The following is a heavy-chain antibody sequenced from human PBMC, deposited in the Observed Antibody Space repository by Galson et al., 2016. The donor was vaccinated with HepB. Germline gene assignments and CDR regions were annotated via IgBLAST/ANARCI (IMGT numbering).Heavy chain of an antibody. D-gene: IGHD3-22*01. CDR3: ARHEFPSRGYYTPEDWFDP. J-gene: IGHJ5*02. CDR2: IYHSGST. CDR1: GGSISSSNW. Sequence: ETLSLTCAVSGGSISSSNWWSWVRQPPGKGLEWIGEIYHSGSTNYNPSLKSRVTISVDKSKNQFSLKLSSVTAADTAVYYCARHEFPSRGYYTPEDWFDPWGQGTLVTVSS. V-gene: IGHV4-4*02.